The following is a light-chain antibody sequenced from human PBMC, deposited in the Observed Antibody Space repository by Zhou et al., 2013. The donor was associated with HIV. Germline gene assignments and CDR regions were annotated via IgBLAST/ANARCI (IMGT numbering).Light chain of an antibody. CDR2: KAS. V-gene: IGKV1-5*03. J-gene: IGKJ5*01. CDR1: QSISSW. Sequence: DIQMTQSPSTLSASVGDRVTITCRASQSISSWLAWYQQKPGKAPKLLIYKASSLESGVPSRFSGSGSGTEFTLTISRLEPEDFAVYYCQQYGMSSTFGQGTRLDIK. CDR3: QQYGMSST.